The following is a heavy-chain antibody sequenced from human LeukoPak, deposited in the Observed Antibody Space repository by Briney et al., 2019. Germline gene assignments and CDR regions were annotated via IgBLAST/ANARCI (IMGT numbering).Heavy chain of an antibody. V-gene: IGHV1-18*01. Sequence: GASVKVPCKASGYTFTSCGISWVRQAPGQGLEWMGWISPYNGNTNYAQKPQGRVTMTKDTSTTTAYMELRSLRSDDTAVYYCAREMATIVNQFDYWGQGTLVTVSS. D-gene: IGHD5-24*01. J-gene: IGHJ4*02. CDR3: AREMATIVNQFDY. CDR1: GYTFTSCG. CDR2: ISPYNGNT.